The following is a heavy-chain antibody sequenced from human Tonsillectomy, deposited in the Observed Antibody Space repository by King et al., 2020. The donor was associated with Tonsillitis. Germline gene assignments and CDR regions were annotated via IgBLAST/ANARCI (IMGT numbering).Heavy chain of an antibody. CDR2: IKYDGSVK. J-gene: IGHJ5*02. Sequence: VQLVESGGGLVQPGGSLRLSCAASGFTVNTNYMSWVRQTPGKGLEWVENIKYDGSVKKYMDSGKGRYTISRDNTENSLYLQMNSLRADDTAVYYCARDWVSWGQGTLVSVSS. D-gene: IGHD3-16*01. CDR3: ARDWVS. V-gene: IGHV3-7*03. CDR1: GFTVNTNY.